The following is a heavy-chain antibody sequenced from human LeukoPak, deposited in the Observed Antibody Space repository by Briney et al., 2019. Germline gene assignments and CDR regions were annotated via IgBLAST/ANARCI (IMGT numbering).Heavy chain of an antibody. D-gene: IGHD2-15*01. CDR1: GFIFSSYN. V-gene: IGHV3-21*01. CDR3: AKDQLNRFCSSGSCSITHDS. J-gene: IGHJ4*02. CDR2: ISSSSSYI. Sequence: PGGSLRLSCAASGFIFSSYNMNWVRQAPGKGLEWVSFISSSSSYIYYADSVKGRFTISRDNSKNTLYLQMNSLRAEDTAVYYCAKDQLNRFCSSGSCSITHDSWGQGTLVTVSS.